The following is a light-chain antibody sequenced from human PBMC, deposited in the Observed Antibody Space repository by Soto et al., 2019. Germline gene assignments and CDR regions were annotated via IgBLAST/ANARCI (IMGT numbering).Light chain of an antibody. CDR2: EGI. CDR1: SSDVGSSNL. J-gene: IGLJ2*01. CDR3: CSSAGSVL. Sequence: QSALTQPASVSGSPGQSITISCTGTSSDVGSSNLVSWYQQYPGEAPKLMIYEGIKRPSGVSNRFSGYKSGNTASLTISGLQAEDEADYYCCSSAGSVLFGGGTKGPS. V-gene: IGLV2-23*01.